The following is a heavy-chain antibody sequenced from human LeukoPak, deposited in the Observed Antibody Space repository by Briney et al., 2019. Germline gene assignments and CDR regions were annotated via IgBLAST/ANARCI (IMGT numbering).Heavy chain of an antibody. D-gene: IGHD1-1*01. CDR2: MNPNSGNT. V-gene: IGHV1-8*01. CDR3: ASRGSNWNDGDY. CDR1: GYTFTSYD. J-gene: IGHJ4*02. Sequence: ALVKVSCKASGYTFTSYDINWVRQATGQGLEWMGWMNPNSGNTGYAQKFQGRVTMTRNTSISTAYMELSSLRSEDTAVYYCASRGSNWNDGDYWGQGTLVTVSS.